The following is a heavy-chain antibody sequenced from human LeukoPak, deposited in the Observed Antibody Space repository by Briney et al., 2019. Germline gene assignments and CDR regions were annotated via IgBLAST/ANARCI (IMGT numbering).Heavy chain of an antibody. V-gene: IGHV3-20*04. Sequence: PGGSLRLSCAASGFTFDDYGMSWVRQAPGKGLEWASGINWNGGSTGYADSVKGRFTISRDNAKNSLYLQMNSLRAEDTALYYCAREGGADLGAHRGLFDYWGQGTLVTVSS. J-gene: IGHJ4*02. D-gene: IGHD3-3*01. CDR1: GFTFDDYG. CDR2: INWNGGST. CDR3: AREGGADLGAHRGLFDY.